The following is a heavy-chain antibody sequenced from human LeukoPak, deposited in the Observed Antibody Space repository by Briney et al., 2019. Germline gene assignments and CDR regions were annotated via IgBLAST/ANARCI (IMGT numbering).Heavy chain of an antibody. CDR1: GGSFNDYY. J-gene: IGHJ5*02. CDR2: INLRGST. CDR3: ARHADIVVVVAATVWFDP. D-gene: IGHD2-15*01. V-gene: IGHV4-34*01. Sequence: PSETLSLTCAVYGGSFNDYYWNWIRQPPGKGLEWIGEINLRGSTTYNPSLKSRVTISLDESKNQFSLKLSSVTAADTAVYYCARHADIVVVVAATVWFDPWGQGTLVTVSS.